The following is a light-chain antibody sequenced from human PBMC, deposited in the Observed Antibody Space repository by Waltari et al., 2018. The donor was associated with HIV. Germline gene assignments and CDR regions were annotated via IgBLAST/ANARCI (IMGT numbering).Light chain of an antibody. CDR3: AAWDDSLSGHLI. CDR1: GSTFGGNY. CDR2: RNN. V-gene: IGLV1-47*01. Sequence: QSVLPQQPSMSGTPGRTVPIHCLDAGSTFGGNYVFCNQHLPGAAPKLLIYRNNQRPSGVPGRFSGSKSGTSASLAISGLRSEDEAEYYCAAWDDSLSGHLIFGGGTKLTV. J-gene: IGLJ2*01.